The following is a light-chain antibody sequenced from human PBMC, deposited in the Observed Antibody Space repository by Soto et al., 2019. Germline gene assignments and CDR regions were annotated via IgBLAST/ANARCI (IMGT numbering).Light chain of an antibody. J-gene: IGKJ5*01. CDR2: GAS. Sequence: IVLTQSPATLSLSPLERATLSCSPSQSVSISYLAWYQQKPGQAPSLIIYGASTRATGISAKFSGSASGTDFTLTISRLEAEDFAVYYCQQYGSLPFTFGQGTRLEI. CDR1: QSVSISY. CDR3: QQYGSLPFT. V-gene: IGKV3-20*01.